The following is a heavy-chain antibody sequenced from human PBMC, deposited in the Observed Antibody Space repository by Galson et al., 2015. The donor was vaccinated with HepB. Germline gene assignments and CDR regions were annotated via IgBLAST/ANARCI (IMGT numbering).Heavy chain of an antibody. D-gene: IGHD1-1*01. Sequence: SLRLSCAASGFTFSSHSMNWVRQAPGKGLEWVSYISSSGTTIYYADSVKGRFTISRDNAKNSLYLQMNSLGDEDTAVYYCARDPSPTTGAWYYFDYWGQGTLVTVSS. CDR2: ISSSGTTI. CDR1: GFTFSSHS. V-gene: IGHV3-48*02. CDR3: ARDPSPTTGAWYYFDY. J-gene: IGHJ4*02.